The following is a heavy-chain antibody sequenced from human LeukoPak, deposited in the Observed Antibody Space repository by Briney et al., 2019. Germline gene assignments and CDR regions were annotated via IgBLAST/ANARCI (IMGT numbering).Heavy chain of an antibody. V-gene: IGHV3-9*01. CDR1: GFTFGDYA. CDR2: ISWNSVSI. CDR3: AKGGSIALNNWFDP. D-gene: IGHD6-6*01. J-gene: IGHJ5*02. Sequence: GRSLRLSCAASGFTFGDYAVHWVRQAPGKGLEWVSGISWNSVSIAYADSVKGRFTISRDNAKNSLYLQMNSLRAEDTALYYCAKGGSIALNNWFDPWGQGTLVTVSS.